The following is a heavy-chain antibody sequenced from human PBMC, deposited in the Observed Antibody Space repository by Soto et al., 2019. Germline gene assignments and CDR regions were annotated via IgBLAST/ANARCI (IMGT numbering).Heavy chain of an antibody. D-gene: IGHD2-21*02. CDR2: TRNKANSYST. J-gene: IGHJ4*02. V-gene: IGHV3-72*01. CDR3: DSSWGDVRYFDS. Sequence: EVQLVESGGGLVQPGGSLRLSCAASGFTFRDQYMDWVRQPPGKGLAWVGRTRNKANSYSTEYAASVRGRFTISRDDSTSSLYLQMNSRKTEATAVYYCDSSWGDVRYFDSWGQGTLVTVSS. CDR1: GFTFRDQY.